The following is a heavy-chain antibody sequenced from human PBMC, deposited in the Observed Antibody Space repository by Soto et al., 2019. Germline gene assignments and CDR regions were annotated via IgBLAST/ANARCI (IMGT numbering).Heavy chain of an antibody. D-gene: IGHD6-19*01. Sequence: PGGSLRLSCAASGVTFSSYGVHWVRQAPGKGLEWVSSMSYYGGEKYYADSVKGRFTVSRDTSKNTLYLQMNSPRIEDTAVYYCARVRLTAPGCSFDYWCQGTLVTVSS. CDR3: ARVRLTAPGCSFDY. CDR1: GVTFSSYG. V-gene: IGHV3-30*04. J-gene: IGHJ4*02. CDR2: MSYYGGEK.